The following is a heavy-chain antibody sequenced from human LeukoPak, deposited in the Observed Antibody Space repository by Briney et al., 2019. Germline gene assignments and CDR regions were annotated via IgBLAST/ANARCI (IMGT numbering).Heavy chain of an antibody. J-gene: IGHJ4*02. Sequence: GGSLRLSCAASGFTFSSYAMSWVRQAPGKGLEWVSAINGSGGSTYYADSVKGRFTISRDNSKNTLYLQMNSIRAEDTAVYYCAKLVPSYSSSWYNYWGQGTLVTVSS. V-gene: IGHV3-23*01. CDR1: GFTFSSYA. CDR3: AKLVPSYSSSWYNY. D-gene: IGHD6-13*01. CDR2: INGSGGST.